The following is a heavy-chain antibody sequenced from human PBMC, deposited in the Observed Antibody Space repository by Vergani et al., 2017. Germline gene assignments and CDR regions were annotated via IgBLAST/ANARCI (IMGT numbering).Heavy chain of an antibody. CDR2: INPTGGAT. Sequence: QVHLVQSGAAVMRPGASVKVSCKSSGYIFSTYYIHWVRQAPGQGLEWMGTINPTGGATTYSQKFQGRVTMTRDSSATTVYMELSSLRSEDTAVYFCARGVGYCSLSSGPGLDPWGQGVLVTVSP. CDR3: ARGVGYCSLSSGPGLDP. CDR1: GYIFSTYY. D-gene: IGHD1-26*01. V-gene: IGHV1-46*01. J-gene: IGHJ5*02.